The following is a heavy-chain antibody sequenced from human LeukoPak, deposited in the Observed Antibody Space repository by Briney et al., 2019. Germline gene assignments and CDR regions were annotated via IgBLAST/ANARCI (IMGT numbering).Heavy chain of an antibody. V-gene: IGHV4-34*01. CDR1: GGSFSGYY. D-gene: IGHD3-22*01. CDR2: INHSGST. Sequence: SETLSLTCAVYGGSFSGYYWSWIRQPPGKGLEWIGEINHSGSTNYNPSLKSRVTISVDTSKNQFSLKLSSVTAADTAVYYCARDPKYYYDSSGIGPWGQGTLVTVSS. CDR3: ARDPKYYYDSSGIGP. J-gene: IGHJ5*02.